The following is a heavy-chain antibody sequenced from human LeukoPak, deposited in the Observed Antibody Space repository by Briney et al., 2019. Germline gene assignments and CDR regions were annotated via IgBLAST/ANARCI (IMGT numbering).Heavy chain of an antibody. CDR3: ARDTPYGDYEIDY. CDR2: IIPIFGTA. J-gene: IGHJ4*02. V-gene: IGHV1-69*13. CDR1: GGTFSSYA. Sequence: ASVKVSCKASGGTFSSYAISWVRQAPGQGLEWMGGIIPIFGTANYAQKFQGRVTITADESTSTAYMELSSLRSEDTAVYYCARDTPYGDYEIDYWGQGTLVTVSS. D-gene: IGHD4-17*01.